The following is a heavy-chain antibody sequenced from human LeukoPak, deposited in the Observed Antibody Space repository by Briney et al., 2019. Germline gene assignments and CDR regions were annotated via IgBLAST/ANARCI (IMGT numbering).Heavy chain of an antibody. V-gene: IGHV1-69*13. CDR3: ARVKYYYDSSGYYYYYGMDV. CDR1: GGTFSSYA. Sequence: SVKVSCKASGGTFSSYAISWVRQAPGQGLEWMGGIIPIFGTANYAQKFQGRVTITADESTSTAYMELSSLRSEDTAVYYCARVKYYYDSSGYYYYYGMDVWGQGTTVTVSS. CDR2: IIPIFGTA. J-gene: IGHJ6*02. D-gene: IGHD3-22*01.